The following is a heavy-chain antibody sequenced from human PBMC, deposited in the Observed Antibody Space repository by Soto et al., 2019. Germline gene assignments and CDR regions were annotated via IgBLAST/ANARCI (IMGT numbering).Heavy chain of an antibody. CDR1: GFTFSSYS. V-gene: IGHV3-21*01. CDR3: ARDTGYSYGPGGY. D-gene: IGHD5-18*01. Sequence: EVQLVESGGGLVKPGGSLRLSCAASGFTFSSYSMNWVRQAPGKGLEWVSSISSSSSYIYYADSVKGRFTISRDNAKNSLYLQMNSLRAEDTAVYYCARDTGYSYGPGGYWGQGTLVTVSS. CDR2: ISSSSSYI. J-gene: IGHJ4*02.